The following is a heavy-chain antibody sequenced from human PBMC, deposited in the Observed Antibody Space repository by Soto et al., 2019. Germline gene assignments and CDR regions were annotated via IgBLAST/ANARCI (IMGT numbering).Heavy chain of an antibody. CDR2: IIPILGIA. CDR1: GGTFSSYT. CDR3: ARRPEGRTFDY. Sequence: QVQLVQSGAEVKKPGSSVKVSCKASGGTFSSYTISWVRQAPGQGLEWMGRIIPILGIANYAQKFQGRVTITADKSTSTAYMELSSLRSEDTAAYYCARRPEGRTFDYWGQGTLVTVSS. J-gene: IGHJ4*02. V-gene: IGHV1-69*02. D-gene: IGHD6-6*01.